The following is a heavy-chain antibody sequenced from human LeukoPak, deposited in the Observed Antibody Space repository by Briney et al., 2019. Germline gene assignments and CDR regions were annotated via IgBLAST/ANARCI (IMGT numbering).Heavy chain of an antibody. D-gene: IGHD1-26*01. V-gene: IGHV3-23*01. CDR3: AKNGGGSYFFV. CDR2: ISGSGGRT. Sequence: ETLSLTCAVYGGSFSGYYWSWLRQPPGKGLEGVSAISGSGGRTYYADSVKGRFTISRDNSKNTLYLQMNSLRAEDTAVYYCAKNGGGSYFFVWGQGTLVTVSS. J-gene: IGHJ4*02. CDR1: GGSFSGYY.